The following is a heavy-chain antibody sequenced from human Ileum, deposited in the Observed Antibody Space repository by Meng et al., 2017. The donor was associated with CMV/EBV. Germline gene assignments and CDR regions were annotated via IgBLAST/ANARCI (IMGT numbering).Heavy chain of an antibody. Sequence: ASVKVSCKASGYRFTSYGISWVRQAPGQGLEWMGWISAYNGNTNYVQNLQGRVTMTTDTSTSTAYMELRSLRSDDTAVYYCAREKYYDFWSGYYNYYYYYGMDVWGQGTTVTVSS. CDR1: GYRFTSYG. CDR2: ISAYNGNT. V-gene: IGHV1-18*01. CDR3: AREKYYDFWSGYYNYYYYYGMDV. J-gene: IGHJ6*02. D-gene: IGHD3-3*01.